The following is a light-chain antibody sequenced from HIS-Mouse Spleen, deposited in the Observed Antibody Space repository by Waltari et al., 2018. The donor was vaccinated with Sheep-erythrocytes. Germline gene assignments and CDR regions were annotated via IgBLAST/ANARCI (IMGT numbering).Light chain of an antibody. V-gene: IGKV1-12*01. CDR2: AAS. Sequence: DIQMTQSPSSVSASVGERVTITCRASHGISSWLVWYQQKPGKAPKLLIYAASSLQSGVPSRFSGSGSGTDFTLTISSLQPEDFATYYCQQANSFPITFGQGTRLEIK. J-gene: IGKJ5*01. CDR1: HGISSW. CDR3: QQANSFPIT.